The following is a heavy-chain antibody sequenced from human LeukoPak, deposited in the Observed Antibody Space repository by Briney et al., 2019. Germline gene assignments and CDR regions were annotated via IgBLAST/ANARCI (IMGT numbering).Heavy chain of an antibody. CDR2: IYYSGST. CDR3: ARRSMVRGVNLYWYFDL. V-gene: IGHV4-39*01. D-gene: IGHD3-10*01. CDR1: GGSISSSSYY. J-gene: IGHJ2*01. Sequence: SETLSLTCTVSGGSISSSSYYWGWIRQPPGKGLEWIGSIYYSGSTYYNPSLKSRVTISVDTSKNQFSLRLSSVTAADTAVYYCARRSMVRGVNLYWYFDLWGRGTLVTVSS.